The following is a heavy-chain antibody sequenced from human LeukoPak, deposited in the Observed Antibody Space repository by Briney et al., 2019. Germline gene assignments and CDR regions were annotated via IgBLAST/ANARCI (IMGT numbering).Heavy chain of an antibody. CDR1: GFTVSSNY. J-gene: IGHJ5*02. CDR3: AREPQRITMVRGVITGGWFDP. CDR2: IYSGGST. V-gene: IGHV3-66*02. Sequence: PGRSLRLSCAASGFTVSSNYMSWVRQAPGKGLEWVSVIYSGGSTYYADSVKGRFTISRDNSKNTLYLQMNSLRAEDTAVYYCAREPQRITMVRGVITGGWFDPWGQGTLVTVSS. D-gene: IGHD3-10*01.